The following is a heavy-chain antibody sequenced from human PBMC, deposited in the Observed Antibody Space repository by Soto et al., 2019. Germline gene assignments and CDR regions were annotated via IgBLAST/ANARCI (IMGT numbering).Heavy chain of an antibody. J-gene: IGHJ4*02. CDR2: ISGSGGST. CDR3: AKDAPRYCSNTGCTFDY. Sequence: EVQLLESGGGLVQPGGSLRLSCAASGFTFSSYAMSWVRQAPGKGLEWVSAISGSGGSTYYADSVKGRFTISRDNSKNMLYLQMNSLRAEHTAVYYCAKDAPRYCSNTGCTFDYWGQGTLVTVSS. CDR1: GFTFSSYA. D-gene: IGHD2-2*01. V-gene: IGHV3-23*01.